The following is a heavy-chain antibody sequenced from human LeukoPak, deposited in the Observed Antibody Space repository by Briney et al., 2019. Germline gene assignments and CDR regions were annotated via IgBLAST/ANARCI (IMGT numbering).Heavy chain of an antibody. D-gene: IGHD5-24*01. J-gene: IGHJ4*02. Sequence: TSETLSLTCTVSGGSISSYYWSWIRQPPGKGLEWIGYIYYSGSTNYNPSLKSRVTISVDTSKNQFSLKLSSVTAADTAVYYCARVDGYNSFHYWGQGTLVTVSS. CDR3: ARVDGYNSFHY. V-gene: IGHV4-59*01. CDR1: GGSISSYY. CDR2: IYYSGST.